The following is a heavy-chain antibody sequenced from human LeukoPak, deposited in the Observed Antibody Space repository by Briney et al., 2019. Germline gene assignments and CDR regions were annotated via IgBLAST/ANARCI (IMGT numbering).Heavy chain of an antibody. Sequence: GGSLRLSCAASGDYWMHWVRQAPGKGLVWVSHINSDGSWTSYADSVKGRFTISKDNAENTVYLQMNSLRAEDTAVYYCVSFYETYWGRGTLVTVSS. CDR1: GDYW. D-gene: IGHD2/OR15-2a*01. J-gene: IGHJ4*02. V-gene: IGHV3-74*01. CDR2: INSDGSWT. CDR3: VSFYETY.